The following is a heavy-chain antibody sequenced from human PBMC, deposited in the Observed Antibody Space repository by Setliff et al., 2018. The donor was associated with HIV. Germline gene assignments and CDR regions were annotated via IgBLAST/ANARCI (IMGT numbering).Heavy chain of an antibody. V-gene: IGHV4-34*01. CDR3: ARRSDWFDP. Sequence: SETLSLTCAVYGRSFSGYYWNWIRQSPGKGLEWIGEINHSGGTNYNPSLKSRVTISVDTSKNQFSLKLASVTAADTAVYFCARRSDWFDPWGQGTLVTVSS. J-gene: IGHJ5*02. CDR2: INHSGGT. CDR1: GRSFSGYY.